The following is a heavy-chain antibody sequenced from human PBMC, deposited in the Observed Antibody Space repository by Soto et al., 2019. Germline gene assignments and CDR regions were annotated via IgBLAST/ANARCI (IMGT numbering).Heavy chain of an antibody. CDR1: GYTFITYD. D-gene: IGHD2-21*02. CDR2: MNPSNGNA. J-gene: IGHJ4*02. Sequence: GASVKVSCKASGYTFITYDINWVRQATRQGLEWMGWMNPSNGNAGYAQKFQGGLTMTRNTSISTAYMELSSLRSDDTAVYYCAKVQGGVVTASIIDYWGQGTLVTVSS. CDR3: AKVQGGVVTASIIDY. V-gene: IGHV1-8*01.